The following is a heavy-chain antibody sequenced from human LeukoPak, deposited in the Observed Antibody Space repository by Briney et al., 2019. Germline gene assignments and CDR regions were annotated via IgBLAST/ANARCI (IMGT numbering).Heavy chain of an antibody. CDR2: IYTSGST. D-gene: IGHD2-2*01. CDR1: GGSFSYGSHY. CDR3: ARAQRVVPAATGWFDP. V-gene: IGHV4-61*02. J-gene: IGHJ5*02. Sequence: KSSETLSLTCTVSGGSFSYGSHYWSWIRQPAGKGLEWIGRIYTSGSTNYNPSLKSRVTISVDTSKNQFSLKLTSVTAADTAVYYCARAQRVVPAATGWFDPWGQGTLVTVSS.